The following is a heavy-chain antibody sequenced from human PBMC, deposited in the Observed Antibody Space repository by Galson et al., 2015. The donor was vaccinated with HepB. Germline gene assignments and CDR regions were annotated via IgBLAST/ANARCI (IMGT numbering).Heavy chain of an antibody. Sequence: SVKVSCKASSYTFRTCGFTWVRQGPGQGLEWMGWISGHDGNTNYAQKFQGRVSMTTDTSTSTAYMELKSLRSDDTAVYYCARDWAVDTSGDWLDPWGQGTQVTVSS. J-gene: IGHJ5*02. CDR3: ARDWAVDTSGDWLDP. D-gene: IGHD5-18*01. V-gene: IGHV1-18*04. CDR2: ISGHDGNT. CDR1: SYTFRTCG.